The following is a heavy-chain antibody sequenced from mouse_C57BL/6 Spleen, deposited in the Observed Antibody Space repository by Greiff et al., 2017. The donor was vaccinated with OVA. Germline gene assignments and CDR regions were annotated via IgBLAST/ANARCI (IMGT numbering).Heavy chain of an antibody. D-gene: IGHD1-1*01. CDR3: TYVSSYGAFDY. CDR1: GFTFSNYW. V-gene: IGHV6-3*01. Sequence: EVKVEESGGGLVQPGGSMKLSCVASGFTFSNYWMNWVRQSPEKGLEWVAQIRLKSDNDATHYAESVKGRFTISRDDSKSSVYLQMNNLRAEDTGIDYCTYVSSYGAFDYWGQGTTLTVSS. J-gene: IGHJ2*01. CDR2: IRLKSDNDAT.